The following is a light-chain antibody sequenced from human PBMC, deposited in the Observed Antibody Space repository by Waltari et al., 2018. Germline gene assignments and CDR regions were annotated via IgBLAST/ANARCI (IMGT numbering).Light chain of an antibody. CDR3: QQTTSFPPT. CDR1: MGIDIW. Sequence: DIQMTQSPSSVSASVGDRVTIPCRASMGIDIWLAWYQQKPGQAPKLLIYDATRLQSGVPSRFSGSGSGTEFTLTITTLQPEDLASYYCQQTTSFPPTFGGGTKVEI. V-gene: IGKV1-12*01. CDR2: DAT. J-gene: IGKJ4*01.